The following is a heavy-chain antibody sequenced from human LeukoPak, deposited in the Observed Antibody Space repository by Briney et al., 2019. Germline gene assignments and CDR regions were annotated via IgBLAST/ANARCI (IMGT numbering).Heavy chain of an antibody. Sequence: GGSLRLSCAASGFTFSSYAMHWVRQAPGKGLEWVAVISYDGSNKYYADSVKGRFTISRDNSKNTLYLQMNSLRAEDTAVYYCASGIYYYYMDVWGKGTTVTVSS. D-gene: IGHD1-26*01. J-gene: IGHJ6*03. CDR2: ISYDGSNK. CDR3: ASGIYYYYMDV. V-gene: IGHV3-30*04. CDR1: GFTFSSYA.